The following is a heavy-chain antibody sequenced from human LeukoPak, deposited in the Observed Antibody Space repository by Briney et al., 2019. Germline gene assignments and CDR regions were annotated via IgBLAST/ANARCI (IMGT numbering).Heavy chain of an antibody. CDR2: IIPIFGTA. Sequence: SVKVSCKASGGTFSSYAISWVRQAPGQGLEWMGGIIPIFGTANYAQKFQGRVTITTDESTSTAYMELSSLRSEDTAVYYCARNTYYYGSGSYMYNWFDPWGQGTLVTVSS. CDR3: ARNTYYYGSGSYMYNWFDP. CDR1: GGTFSSYA. V-gene: IGHV1-69*05. D-gene: IGHD3-10*01. J-gene: IGHJ5*02.